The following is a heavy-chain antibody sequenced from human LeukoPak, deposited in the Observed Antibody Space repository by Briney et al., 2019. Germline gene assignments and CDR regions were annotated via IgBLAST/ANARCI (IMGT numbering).Heavy chain of an antibody. V-gene: IGHV1-2*02. J-gene: IGHJ5*02. CDR2: INPNSGGT. Sequence: ASVKVSCKASGYTFTGYYMHWVRQAPGQGLEWMGWINPNSGGTDYAQNFQGRVTLTRDTSLSTAYMELSRLGSDDTAVYFCARDLEVSPVNLGLDPWGQGTLVTVSS. CDR3: ARDLEVSPVNLGLDP. D-gene: IGHD7-27*01. CDR1: GYTFTGYY.